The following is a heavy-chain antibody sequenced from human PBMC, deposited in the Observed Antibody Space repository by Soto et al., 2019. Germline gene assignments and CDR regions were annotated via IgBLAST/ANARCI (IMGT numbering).Heavy chain of an antibody. CDR2: IYYSGST. D-gene: IGHD6-13*01. V-gene: IGHV4-39*01. CDR1: GGSISSSSYY. J-gene: IGHJ4*02. Sequence: PSETLSLTCTVSGGSISSSSYYWGWIRQPPGKGLEWIGSIYYSGSTYYNPSLKSRVTISVDTSKNQFSLKLSSVTAADTAVYYCARWQQLVRGFDYWGQGTLVTVSS. CDR3: ARWQQLVRGFDY.